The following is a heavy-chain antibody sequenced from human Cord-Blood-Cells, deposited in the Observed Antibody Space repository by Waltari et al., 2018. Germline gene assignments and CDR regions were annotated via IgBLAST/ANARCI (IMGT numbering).Heavy chain of an antibody. CDR1: GGICSSHA. J-gene: IGHJ4*02. CDR3: ASDPGD. Sequence: QVQLVQYGAEVKTPGSSVKVSCKAYGGICSSHAISWVRQATGQGLEWMGRLVHILSIANYAQTVQSRVTNTADEATGTAYMELSSLGSEDTAVYYCASDPGDWGQGTLVTVSS. V-gene: IGHV1-69*04. CDR2: LVHILSIA.